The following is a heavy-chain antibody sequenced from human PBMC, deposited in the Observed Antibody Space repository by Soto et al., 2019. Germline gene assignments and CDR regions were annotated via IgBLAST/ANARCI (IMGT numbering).Heavy chain of an antibody. CDR1: GGSISSGGYS. J-gene: IGHJ5*02. D-gene: IGHD2-2*01. CDR2: IYHSGNT. Sequence: PSETLSLTCAVSGGSISSGGYSWSWIRQPPGKGLEWIGYIYHSGNTYYNPSLKSRVTISVDRSKNQFSLKLSSVTAADTAVYYCARVPDRRGQGTPVTVSS. V-gene: IGHV4-30-2*01. CDR3: ARVPDR.